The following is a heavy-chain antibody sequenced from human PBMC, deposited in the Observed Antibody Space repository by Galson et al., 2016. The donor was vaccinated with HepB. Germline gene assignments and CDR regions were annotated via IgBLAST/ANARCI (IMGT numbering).Heavy chain of an antibody. Sequence: SETLSLTCTVSCESISGYYWSWIRQTPGKGPEWIGFIYDSGSTKYNPSLESRVDISVDTSKNQFSLKLSSVTAADTAVYYCARHDWESTVVFDYWGQGTLVTVSS. J-gene: IGHJ4*02. CDR1: CESISGYY. CDR3: ARHDWESTVVFDY. D-gene: IGHD4-23*01. CDR2: IYDSGST. V-gene: IGHV4-59*08.